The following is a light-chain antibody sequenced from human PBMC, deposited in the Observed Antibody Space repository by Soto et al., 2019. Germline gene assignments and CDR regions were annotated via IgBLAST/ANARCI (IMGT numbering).Light chain of an antibody. CDR1: SSDVGRYNY. CDR2: EVS. Sequence: SVLTQPPSASRSPGQSVTISCTGTSSDVGRYNYVSWYQQHPGKAPKLMIYEVSKRPSGVPDRFSGSKSGNTASLTVSGLQVEDEAEYYCSSYTGSNNPYVFGAGTKVTVL. V-gene: IGLV2-8*02. J-gene: IGLJ1*01. CDR3: SSYTGSNNPYV.